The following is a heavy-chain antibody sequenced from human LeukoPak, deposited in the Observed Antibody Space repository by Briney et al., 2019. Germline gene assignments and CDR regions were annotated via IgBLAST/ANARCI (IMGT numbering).Heavy chain of an antibody. V-gene: IGHV3-48*03. D-gene: IGHD3-10*01. Sequence: PGGSLRLSCAASGFTFSSYEMNWVRQAPGKGLEWVSYISSSGSTIYYADSVKGRFTISRDNAKNSLYLQMNSLRAEDTAVYYCARDRKKPPFRGVIRSYYYYYMDVWGKGTTVTISS. CDR1: GFTFSSYE. CDR2: ISSSGSTI. J-gene: IGHJ6*03. CDR3: ARDRKKPPFRGVIRSYYYYYMDV.